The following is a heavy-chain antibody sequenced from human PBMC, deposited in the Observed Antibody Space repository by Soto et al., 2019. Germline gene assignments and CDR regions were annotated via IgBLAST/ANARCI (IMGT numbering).Heavy chain of an antibody. CDR1: GGSFSGYY. Sequence: SETLSLTCAVYGGSFSGYYWSWIRQPPGKRLEWIGEINHSGSTNYNPSLKSRVTISVDTSKNQFSLKLSSVTAADTAVFYCAGLFPYVSSVYHLNYWGQGTLVTVP. CDR2: INHSGST. V-gene: IGHV4-34*01. D-gene: IGHD3-22*01. J-gene: IGHJ4*02. CDR3: AGLFPYVSSVYHLNY.